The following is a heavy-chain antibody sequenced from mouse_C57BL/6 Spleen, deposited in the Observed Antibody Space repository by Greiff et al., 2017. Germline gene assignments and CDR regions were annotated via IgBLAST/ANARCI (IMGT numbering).Heavy chain of an antibody. D-gene: IGHD2-12*01. CDR2: INYDGSST. Sequence: EVKLVESEGGLVQPGSSMKLSCTASGFTFTDYYMAWVRQVPEKGLEWVANINYDGSSTYYLYSLKSRFIIARDTAKNIGYLQRSRLKSEDTATYCWTRYSSVAMDYWGQGTSVTVSS. V-gene: IGHV5-16*01. CDR1: GFTFTDYY. CDR3: TRYSSVAMDY. J-gene: IGHJ4*01.